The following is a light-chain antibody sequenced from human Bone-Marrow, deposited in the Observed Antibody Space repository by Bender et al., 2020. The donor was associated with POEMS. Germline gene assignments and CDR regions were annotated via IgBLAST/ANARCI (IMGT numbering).Light chain of an antibody. CDR1: SSNIVAHA. CDR2: SSH. J-gene: IGLJ3*02. CDR3: AVWDDSLNGWV. Sequence: QSVLTQPPSASGTPGQRVTISCSGGSSNIVAHAVNWYQHLPATAPKLLIYSSHRRPSEVPDRFSGSRSGTSASLAISGFQSVDEAAYYCAVWDDSLNGWVFGGGTTLPGL. V-gene: IGLV1-44*01.